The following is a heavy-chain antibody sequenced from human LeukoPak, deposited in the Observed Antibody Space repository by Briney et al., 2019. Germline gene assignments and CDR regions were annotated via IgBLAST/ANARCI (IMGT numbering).Heavy chain of an antibody. J-gene: IGHJ4*02. D-gene: IGHD6-19*01. V-gene: IGHV3-7*01. CDR3: ARVWLVQEGFDY. CDR2: INQDGSEK. CDR1: GFTFSTYW. Sequence: PGGYLRLSCAASGFTFSTYWMSWVRQAPGKGLEWVANINQDGSEKYYVDSVKGRFTISRDNSKNTLYLQMNSLRAEDTAVYYCARVWLVQEGFDYWGQGTLVTVSS.